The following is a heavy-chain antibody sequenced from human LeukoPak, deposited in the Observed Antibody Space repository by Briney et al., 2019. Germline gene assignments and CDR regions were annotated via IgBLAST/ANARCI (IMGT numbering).Heavy chain of an antibody. Sequence: SSQTLSLTCTVSGGSISSGSYYWSWIRQPAGKGLEWIGRIYTSGSTNYNPSLKSRVTISVDTSKNQFSLKLSSVTAADTAVYYCAREAATRDFDYWGQGTLVTVSS. CDR2: IYTSGST. D-gene: IGHD5-24*01. CDR3: AREAATRDFDY. J-gene: IGHJ4*02. CDR1: GGSISSGSYY. V-gene: IGHV4-61*02.